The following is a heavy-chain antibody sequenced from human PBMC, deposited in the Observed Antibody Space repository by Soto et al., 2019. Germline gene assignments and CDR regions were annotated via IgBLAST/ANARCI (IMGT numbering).Heavy chain of an antibody. CDR3: ARDWSRVYYDSGGYYLAYYYYGMDV. CDR1: GFTFINYV. D-gene: IGHD3-22*01. Sequence: GGSLRLSCAASGFTFINYVMSWVRQAPGKGLEWVSSINSGANPYYADSVKGRFTISRDNSKNSLYLQMNSLRAEDTAVYYCARDWSRVYYDSGGYYLAYYYYGMDVWGQGTTVTVAS. J-gene: IGHJ6*02. V-gene: IGHV3-23*01. CDR2: INSGANP.